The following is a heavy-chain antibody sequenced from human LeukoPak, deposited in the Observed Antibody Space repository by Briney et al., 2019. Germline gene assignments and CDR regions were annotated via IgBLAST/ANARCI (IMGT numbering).Heavy chain of an antibody. J-gene: IGHJ3*02. CDR3: AKSMVRGVIRPDAFDI. V-gene: IGHV3-23*01. Sequence: GGSLRLSCAASGFTFSSYAMSWDRQAPGKGLEWVSAISGSGGSTYYADSVKGRFTISRDNSKNTLYLQMNSLRAEDTAVYYCAKSMVRGVIRPDAFDIWGQGTMVTVSS. D-gene: IGHD3-10*01. CDR1: GFTFSSYA. CDR2: ISGSGGST.